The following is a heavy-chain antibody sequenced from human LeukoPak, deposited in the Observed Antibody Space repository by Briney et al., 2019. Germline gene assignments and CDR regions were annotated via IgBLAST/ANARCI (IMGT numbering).Heavy chain of an antibody. CDR3: AKDRANSIFDY. Sequence: SGGSLRLSCAASGFTFSSYAMSWVRQAPGKGLVWVSAISGSGGSTYYADPVKGRFTISRDNSKNTLYLQMNSLRAEDTAVYYCAKDRANSIFDYWGQGTLVTVSS. J-gene: IGHJ4*02. V-gene: IGHV3-23*01. CDR2: ISGSGGST. CDR1: GFTFSSYA. D-gene: IGHD4/OR15-4a*01.